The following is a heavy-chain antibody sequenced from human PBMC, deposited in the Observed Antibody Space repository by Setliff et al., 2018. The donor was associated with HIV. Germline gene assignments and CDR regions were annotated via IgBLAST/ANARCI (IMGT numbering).Heavy chain of an antibody. V-gene: IGHV4-31*03. CDR3: ARASRWGSIPFDY. CDR1: GGSISGGGYY. CDR2: IYNSGGT. J-gene: IGHJ4*02. D-gene: IGHD2-21*01. Sequence: PSETLSLTCTVSGGSISGGGYYWTWIRQYPGRGLEWIGYIYNSGGTYYNPSPKSRITMSIDTSKNQSSLKLNSVTAADTAVYFCARASRWGSIPFDYWGQGTLVTVSS.